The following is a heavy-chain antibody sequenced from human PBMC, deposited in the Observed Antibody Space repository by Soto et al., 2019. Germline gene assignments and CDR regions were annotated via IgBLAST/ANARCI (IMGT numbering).Heavy chain of an antibody. V-gene: IGHV4-59*01. J-gene: IGHJ4*02. CDR3: ARDSTSWFLFDT. D-gene: IGHD2-2*01. Sequence: ASETLSLTCSVSGDSSAAYYWNWIRQPPGKPLGWIGYFHNDKSTTYNPSLKSRASISVDSSKRQVSLKISSVTAADTAVYYCARDSTSWFLFDTWGQGVLVTVSS. CDR1: GDSSAAYY. CDR2: FHNDKST.